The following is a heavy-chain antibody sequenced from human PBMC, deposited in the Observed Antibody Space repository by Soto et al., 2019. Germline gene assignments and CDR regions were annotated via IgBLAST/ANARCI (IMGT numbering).Heavy chain of an antibody. D-gene: IGHD6-19*01. Sequence: QITLKESGPTLVKPTQTLTLTCSFSGFSLSTSGVGVGWIRQPPGKALEWLALSYRDDDKHYSQSLTSRLTVTNDPSKNRVDLTISILDPMDTATYYCAHRRRLGNIDDWAKGTLVTLSS. CDR1: GFSLSTSGVG. J-gene: IGHJ4*02. CDR2: SYRDDDK. CDR3: AHRRRLGNIDD. V-gene: IGHV2-5*02.